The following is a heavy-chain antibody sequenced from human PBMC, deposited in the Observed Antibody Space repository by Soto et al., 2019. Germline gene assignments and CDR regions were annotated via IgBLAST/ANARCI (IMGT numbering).Heavy chain of an antibody. Sequence: PGGSLRLSCAASGFTFTSYAMSWVRQAPGKGLEWVSAMSASGANTYYADSVRGRFTISRDNSKNTLYLQMDSLRAEDTAVYYCAKGTYGFWSGFAVWGKGTTVTVSS. CDR1: GFTFTSYA. D-gene: IGHD3-3*01. CDR2: MSASGANT. J-gene: IGHJ6*04. CDR3: AKGTYGFWSGFAV. V-gene: IGHV3-23*01.